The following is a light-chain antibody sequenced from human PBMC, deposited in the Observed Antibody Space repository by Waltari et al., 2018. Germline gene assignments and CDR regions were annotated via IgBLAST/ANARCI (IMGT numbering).Light chain of an antibody. J-gene: IGKJ1*01. CDR2: DAP. Sequence: EIVLTQSPGTLSLSPGARATLPCRASKGVGRYLAWYKQQHGQAPRLLIYDAPTRATGIPDRFSGGGSGTDFSLTISRLEPEDFAVYYCQMYVRLPVTFGQGTKVEI. V-gene: IGKV3-20*01. CDR3: QMYVRLPVT. CDR1: KGVGRY.